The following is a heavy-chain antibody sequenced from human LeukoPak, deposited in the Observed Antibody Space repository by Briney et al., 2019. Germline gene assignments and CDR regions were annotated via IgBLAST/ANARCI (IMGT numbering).Heavy chain of an antibody. CDR1: GGSFSGYY. CDR3: TRGALLWFGELLLLPPHFDY. CDR2: INHSGRT. V-gene: IGHV4-34*01. D-gene: IGHD3-10*01. J-gene: IGHJ4*02. Sequence: PSETLSLTCAVYGGSFSGYYWSWLRQPQGQGREWFGEINHSGRTNSNQSLKSRATISVDTSKNQFSLKLSSVTAADTAVYYCTRGALLWFGELLLLPPHFDYCGQGTLVTVSS.